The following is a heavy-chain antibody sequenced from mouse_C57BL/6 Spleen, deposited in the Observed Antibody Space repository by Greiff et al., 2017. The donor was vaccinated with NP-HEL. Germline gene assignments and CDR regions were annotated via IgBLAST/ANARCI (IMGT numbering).Heavy chain of an antibody. CDR1: GFTFSSYG. V-gene: IGHV5-6*01. J-gene: IGHJ2*01. Sequence: EVMLVESGGDLVKPGGSLKLSCAASGFTFSSYGMSWVRQTPDKRLEWVATISSGGSYTYYPDSVKGRFTISRDNAKNTLYLQMSSLKSEDTAMYYCARQGNGNYFFDYWGQGTTLTVSS. CDR3: ARQGNGNYFFDY. D-gene: IGHD2-1*01. CDR2: ISSGGSYT.